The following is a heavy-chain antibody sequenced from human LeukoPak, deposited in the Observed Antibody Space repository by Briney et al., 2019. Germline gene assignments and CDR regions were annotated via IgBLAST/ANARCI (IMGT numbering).Heavy chain of an antibody. CDR3: ARYPDYYGSAYFDY. J-gene: IGHJ4*02. V-gene: IGHV4-39*01. CDR2: IYYSGST. Sequence: SETLSLTCTVSGGSISSSSYYWGWIRQPPGKGLEWIGSIYYSGSTYYNPSLKSRVTMSVDTSKNQFSLKLSSVTAADTAVYYCARYPDYYGSAYFDYWGQGTLVTVSS. D-gene: IGHD3-10*01. CDR1: GGSISSSSYY.